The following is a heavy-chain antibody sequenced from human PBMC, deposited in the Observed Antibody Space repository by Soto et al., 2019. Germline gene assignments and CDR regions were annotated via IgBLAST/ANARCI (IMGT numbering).Heavy chain of an antibody. CDR2: IHHSGNT. CDR1: GASIITDNW. V-gene: IGHV4-4*02. D-gene: IGHD3-10*01. Sequence: QVQLQESGPGLVKPSGTLSLTCALSGASIITDNWWGWVRQPPGQEMGWIGEIHHSGNTNFSPSVKSRVTLSVDTSKNQFSLTVSAVTAADTAIYYCARASASAKLRGVVTNWGQGTLVTVSS. J-gene: IGHJ4*02. CDR3: ARASASAKLRGVVTN.